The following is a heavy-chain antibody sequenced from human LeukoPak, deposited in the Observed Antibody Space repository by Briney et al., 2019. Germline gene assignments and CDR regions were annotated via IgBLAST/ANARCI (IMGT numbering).Heavy chain of an antibody. CDR2: ISAYNGNT. Sequence: ASVKVSCKASGYTFTSYGISWVRQAPGQGLEWMGWISAYNGNTNYAQKLQGRVTMTTDTSTSTAYMELRSLRSDDTAVYYCARIVRSRSNGSGSCDYWGQGTLVTVSS. V-gene: IGHV1-18*01. CDR1: GYTFTSYG. J-gene: IGHJ4*02. CDR3: ARIVRSRSNGSGSCDY. D-gene: IGHD3-10*01.